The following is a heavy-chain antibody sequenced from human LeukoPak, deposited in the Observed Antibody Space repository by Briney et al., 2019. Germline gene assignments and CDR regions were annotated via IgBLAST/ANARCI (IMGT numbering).Heavy chain of an antibody. V-gene: IGHV3-30-3*01. J-gene: IGHJ4*02. D-gene: IGHD2-2*02. CDR3: AREGEDCSSTSCYSGYLDY. CDR1: GFTFSSYA. Sequence: GRSLRLSCAASGFTFSSYAMHWVRQAPGKGLEWVAVISYDGSNKYYADSVKGRFTISRDNSKNTLYLQMNSLRAEDTAVYYCAREGEDCSSTSCYSGYLDYWGQGTLVTVSP. CDR2: ISYDGSNK.